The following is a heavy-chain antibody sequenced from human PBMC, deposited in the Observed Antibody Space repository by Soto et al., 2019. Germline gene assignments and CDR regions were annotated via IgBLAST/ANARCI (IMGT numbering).Heavy chain of an antibody. CDR3: ARDTYYDILTGYHPDAFDI. Sequence: SETLSLTCTVSGGSISSGGYYWSWIRQHPGKGLEWIGYIYYSGSTYYNPSLKSRVTISVDTSKNQFSLKLSSVTAADTAVYYCARDTYYDILTGYHPDAFDIWGQGTIVTVSS. CDR1: GGSISSGGYY. D-gene: IGHD3-9*01. CDR2: IYYSGST. V-gene: IGHV4-31*03. J-gene: IGHJ3*02.